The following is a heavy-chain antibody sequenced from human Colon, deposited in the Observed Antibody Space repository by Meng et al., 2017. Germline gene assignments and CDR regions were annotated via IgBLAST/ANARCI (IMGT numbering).Heavy chain of an antibody. CDR1: GYSFTSYG. Sequence: QVHLVQSGAELKKPGASVKVSCQASGYSFTSYGMHWLRQAPGQRPEWMGWIYTADGNRRYSQRFQDRLTITSDTFARTVYMELSSLRSEDTAVYFCARDERRGPYYFDYWGQGTLVTVSS. J-gene: IGHJ4*02. V-gene: IGHV1-3*04. CDR2: IYTADGNR. CDR3: ARDERRGPYYFDY.